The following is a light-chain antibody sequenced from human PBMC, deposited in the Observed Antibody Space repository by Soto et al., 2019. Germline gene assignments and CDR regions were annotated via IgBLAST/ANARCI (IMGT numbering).Light chain of an antibody. J-gene: IGLJ1*01. CDR1: SSDVGGYNY. CDR3: SSYTSSSTLPYV. Sequence: QSVLTQPASVSGSPGQPITISCTGTSSDVGGYNYVSWYQQHPGKAPKRMIYDVSNRPSGVSNRFSGSKSGNTASLTISGLQAEDEADYYCSSYTSSSTLPYVFGTGTKVTVL. V-gene: IGLV2-14*01. CDR2: DVS.